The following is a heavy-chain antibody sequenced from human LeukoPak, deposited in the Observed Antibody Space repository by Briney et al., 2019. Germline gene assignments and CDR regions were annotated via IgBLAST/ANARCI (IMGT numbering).Heavy chain of an antibody. CDR1: GFTFSDYY. CDR2: ISSSGSTI. V-gene: IGHV3-11*01. D-gene: IGHD2-15*01. CDR3: ARAADVVVVAANWFDP. J-gene: IGHJ5*02. Sequence: GGSLRLSCAASGFTFSDYYMSWIRQAPGKGLEWVSYISSSGSTIYYADSVKGRFTISRDNAKNSLYLQMNSLRAEDTAVYYCARAADVVVVAANWFDPWGQGTLVTVSS.